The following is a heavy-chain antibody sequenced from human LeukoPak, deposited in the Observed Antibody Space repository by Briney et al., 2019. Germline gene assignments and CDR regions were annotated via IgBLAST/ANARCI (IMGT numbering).Heavy chain of an antibody. J-gene: IGHJ4*02. Sequence: GGSLRLSCAASGFTVSSNYMSWVRQAPGKGLEWVSVIYSGGSTYYADSVKGRFTISRDNSKNTLYLQMNSLRAEDTAVYYCARVNDYGDPYYFDYWGQGTLVTVSS. V-gene: IGHV3-53*01. D-gene: IGHD4-17*01. CDR2: IYSGGST. CDR3: ARVNDYGDPYYFDY. CDR1: GFTVSSNY.